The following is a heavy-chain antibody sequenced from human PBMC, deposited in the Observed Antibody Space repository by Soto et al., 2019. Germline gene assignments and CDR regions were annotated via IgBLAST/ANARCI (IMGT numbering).Heavy chain of an antibody. Sequence: QLQLQESGPGLVKPSETLSLTCTVSGGSISSSSYYWGWIRQPPGKGLEWIGSIYYSGSTYYNPSLESRVTISVDTSKNQFPLTLSSVTAADTAVYYCAPFDWLTHYWGQGTLVTVSS. V-gene: IGHV4-39*01. D-gene: IGHD3-9*01. CDR2: IYYSGST. CDR3: APFDWLTHY. CDR1: GGSISSSSYY. J-gene: IGHJ4*02.